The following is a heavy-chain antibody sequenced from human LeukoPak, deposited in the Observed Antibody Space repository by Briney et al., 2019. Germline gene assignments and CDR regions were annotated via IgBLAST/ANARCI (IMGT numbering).Heavy chain of an antibody. J-gene: IGHJ3*02. CDR1: GGSISSYY. D-gene: IGHD6-13*01. Sequence: PSETLSLTCTVSGGSISSYYWSWIRQPPGKGLEWIGYIYYSGSTNYNPSLKSRVTISVDTSKNQFSLKLSSVTAADTAVYYCASDVSSPHAFDIWGQGTMVTVSS. V-gene: IGHV4-59*01. CDR2: IYYSGST. CDR3: ASDVSSPHAFDI.